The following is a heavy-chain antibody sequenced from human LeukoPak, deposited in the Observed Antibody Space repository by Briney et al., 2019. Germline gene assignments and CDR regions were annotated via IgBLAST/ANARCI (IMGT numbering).Heavy chain of an antibody. CDR2: INPSGGST. J-gene: IGHJ5*02. Sequence: ASVKVSCKASGHTFTSYYMHWVRQAPGQGLEWMGIINPSGGSTSYAQKFQGRVTMTRDTSTSTVYMELSSLRSEDTAVCYCARDRIAAQNWLDPWGQGTLVTVSS. D-gene: IGHD6-6*01. CDR3: ARDRIAAQNWLDP. V-gene: IGHV1-46*01. CDR1: GHTFTSYY.